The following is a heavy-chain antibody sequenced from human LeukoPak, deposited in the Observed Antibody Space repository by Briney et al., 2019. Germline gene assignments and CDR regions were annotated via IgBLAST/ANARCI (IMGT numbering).Heavy chain of an antibody. CDR1: GFTSSSSE. CDR3: ARVGRGATPGY. J-gene: IGHJ4*02. Sequence: GGSLRLSCAASGFTSSSSEMNWVRQAPGKGLEWVSYISSGGGTIYYGDSVKGRFTISRDNAKNSLYLQMNSLRAEDTAVYYCARVGRGATPGYWGQGTLVTVSS. V-gene: IGHV3-48*03. CDR2: ISSGGGTI. D-gene: IGHD1-26*01.